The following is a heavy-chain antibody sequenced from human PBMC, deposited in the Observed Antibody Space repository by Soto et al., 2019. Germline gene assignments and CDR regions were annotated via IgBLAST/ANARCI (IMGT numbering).Heavy chain of an antibody. J-gene: IGHJ6*03. V-gene: IGHV4-59*08. CDR1: CGSISTYY. CDR3: ARRGDSHWFYMDV. D-gene: IGHD2-21*02. CDR2: IYYSGSA. Sequence: PSETRSLTCTVSCGSISTYYWSWIRQPPGKGLEWIGYIYYSGSAKYNPSLKSRVTISVDTSKKQFSLKLSSVTAADTAVYYCARRGDSHWFYMDVWGKGTTVTVSS.